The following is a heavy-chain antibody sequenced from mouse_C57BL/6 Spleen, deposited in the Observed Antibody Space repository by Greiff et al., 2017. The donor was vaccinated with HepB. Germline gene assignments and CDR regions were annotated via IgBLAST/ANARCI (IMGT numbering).Heavy chain of an antibody. CDR3: AKERYGGIAY. CDR1: GFNIKDYY. CDR2: IDPEDGET. D-gene: IGHD2-14*01. J-gene: IGHJ3*01. V-gene: IGHV14-2*01. Sequence: VQLQQSGAELVKPGASVKLSCTASGFNIKDYYMHWVKQRTEQGLEWIGRIDPEDGETKYASKFQGKVTITADTSSNTAYLQLSSLTSEDTAVYYCAKERYGGIAYWGKGTLVTVSA.